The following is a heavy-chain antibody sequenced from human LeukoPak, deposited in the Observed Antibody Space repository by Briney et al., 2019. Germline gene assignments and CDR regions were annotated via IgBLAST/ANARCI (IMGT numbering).Heavy chain of an antibody. CDR2: INHSGST. Sequence: SETLSLTCAVYGGSFSGYYWSWIRQPPGKGLEWIGEINHSGSTNYNPSLKSRVTISVDTSKNQFSLKLSSVTAADTAVYYCARHRYFDYWGQGTLVTVSS. J-gene: IGHJ4*02. CDR3: ARHRYFDY. CDR1: GGSFSGYY. V-gene: IGHV4-34*01.